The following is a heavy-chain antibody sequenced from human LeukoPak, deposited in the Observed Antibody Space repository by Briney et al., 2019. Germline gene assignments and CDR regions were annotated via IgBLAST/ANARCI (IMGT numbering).Heavy chain of an antibody. D-gene: IGHD2-8*01. J-gene: IGHJ4*02. CDR2: ISSSSSYI. Sequence: GGSLRLSCAASGFTFSSYSMNWVRQAPGKGLEWVSSISSSSSYIYYADSVKGRFTISRDNAKNSLYLRMNSLRAEDTAVYYCARDPARYCTNGVCYFGDYWGQGTLVTVSS. CDR3: ARDPARYCTNGVCYFGDY. V-gene: IGHV3-21*01. CDR1: GFTFSSYS.